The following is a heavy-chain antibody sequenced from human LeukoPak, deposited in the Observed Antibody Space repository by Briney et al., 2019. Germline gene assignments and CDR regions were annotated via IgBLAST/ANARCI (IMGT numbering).Heavy chain of an antibody. CDR3: ARDRINDGSGSYSSDAFDI. V-gene: IGHV4-61*02. D-gene: IGHD3-10*01. CDR2: IYTSGST. CDR1: GGSISSGSYY. J-gene: IGHJ3*02. Sequence: SQTLSLTCTVSGGSISSGSYYWSWIRQPAGKGLEWVGRIYTSGSTNYNPSLKSRVTISVDTSKNQFSLKLSSVTAADTAVYYCARDRINDGSGSYSSDAFDIWGQGTMVTVSS.